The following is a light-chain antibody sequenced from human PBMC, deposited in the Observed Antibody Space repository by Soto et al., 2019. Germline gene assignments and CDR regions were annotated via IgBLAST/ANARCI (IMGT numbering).Light chain of an antibody. CDR2: AAS. V-gene: IGKV1-27*01. J-gene: IGKJ5*01. CDR1: QGIRNY. Sequence: DMQMTQSPASLSASVGDRVTSTCRASQGIRNYLAWYQQKPGKVPKLLIYAASTLQSGVPSRFSGSGSGTDFTLTITSLQPEDVATYYCQKYSSVITFGQGTRLEIK. CDR3: QKYSSVIT.